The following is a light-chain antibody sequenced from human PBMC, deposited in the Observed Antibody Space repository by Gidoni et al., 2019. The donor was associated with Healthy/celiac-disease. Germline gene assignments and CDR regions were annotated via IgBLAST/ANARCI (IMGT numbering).Light chain of an antibody. J-gene: IGLJ1*01. CDR3: SSYTSSSTGDV. Sequence: QSALTQPASVSGSPGQSITISCTGTSSDVGGYNYVSWYQQHPGTAPKLMIYDVSNRPSGVSNRFSGSKSGNTASLTISGLQAEDEADYYCSSYTSSSTGDVFGTGTKVTVL. CDR1: SSDVGGYNY. CDR2: DVS. V-gene: IGLV2-14*01.